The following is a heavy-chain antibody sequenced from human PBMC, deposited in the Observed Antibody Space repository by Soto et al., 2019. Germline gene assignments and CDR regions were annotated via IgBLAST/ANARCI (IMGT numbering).Heavy chain of an antibody. J-gene: IGHJ4*02. CDR1: EGTFNSYA. Sequence: QAQVVQSGAEVRKPGSSVKLSCKASEGTFNSYAIAWVRQAPGQGLEWMGGIIPYYDTLNYAQKFQDRVTITADDSTNTVYMELSSLRSDDTAVYFCASGASRWYPYFVDSWAQGTLVTVSS. CDR3: ASGASRWYPYFVDS. CDR2: IIPYYDTL. V-gene: IGHV1-69*01. D-gene: IGHD6-13*01.